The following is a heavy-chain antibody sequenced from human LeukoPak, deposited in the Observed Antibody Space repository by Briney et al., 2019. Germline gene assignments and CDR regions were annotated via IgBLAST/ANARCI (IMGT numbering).Heavy chain of an antibody. CDR1: GFTFSSYG. CDR2: IASDGGNK. D-gene: IGHD6-13*01. CDR3: AKVPISSWHTASDY. Sequence: PGGSLRLSCAASGFTFSSYGMHWVRQAPGKGLEWVAVIASDGGNKYYADSVKGRFTISRDNSKNTLYLQMNSLTADDTAVYYCAKVPISSWHTASDYWGQGTLVTVSS. V-gene: IGHV3-30*18. J-gene: IGHJ4*02.